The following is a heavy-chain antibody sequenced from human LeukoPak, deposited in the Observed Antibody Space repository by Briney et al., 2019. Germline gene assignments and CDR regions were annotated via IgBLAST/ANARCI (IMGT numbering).Heavy chain of an antibody. CDR1: GYTFTSYY. J-gene: IGHJ4*02. CDR3: ARPRSPIAARPGAFDY. Sequence: ASVKVSCKASGYTFTSYYMHWVRQAPGQGLEWMGIINPSGGSTSYAQKFQGRVTMTRDMSTSTVYMELSSLRSEDTAVYYCARPRSPIAARPGAFDYWGQGTLVTVSS. V-gene: IGHV1-46*01. D-gene: IGHD6-6*01. CDR2: INPSGGST.